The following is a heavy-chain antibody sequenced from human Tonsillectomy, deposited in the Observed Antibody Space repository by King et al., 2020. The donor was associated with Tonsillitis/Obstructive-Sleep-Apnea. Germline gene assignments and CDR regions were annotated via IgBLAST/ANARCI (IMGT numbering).Heavy chain of an antibody. Sequence: QLQESGPGLVKPSETLSLTCTVSGGSISSSSYYWGWIRQPPGKGLEWIGSIYYSGSTYYNPSLKSRVTISVDTSKNQFSLKLSSGTAADTAVYYCADERYDYHYMDVRGKGTTVTVSS. CDR1: GGSISSSSYY. D-gene: IGHD1-1*01. V-gene: IGHV4-39*01. CDR3: ADERYDYHYMDV. J-gene: IGHJ6*03. CDR2: IYYSGST.